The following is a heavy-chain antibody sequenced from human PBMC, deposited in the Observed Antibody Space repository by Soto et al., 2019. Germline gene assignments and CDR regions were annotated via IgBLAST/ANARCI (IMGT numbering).Heavy chain of an antibody. J-gene: IGHJ5*02. Sequence: LSLTCAISGDSVSNNGAAWHWIRQSPSRGLEWLGRTYYRSNWHSDYAVSVKSRITISPDTSKNQFSLQLEPVTPEDTAVYYCARATCSNGVCYRVDPWGQGTLVTVSS. CDR2: TYYRSNWHS. V-gene: IGHV6-1*01. CDR3: ARATCSNGVCYRVDP. CDR1: GDSVSNNGAA. D-gene: IGHD2-8*01.